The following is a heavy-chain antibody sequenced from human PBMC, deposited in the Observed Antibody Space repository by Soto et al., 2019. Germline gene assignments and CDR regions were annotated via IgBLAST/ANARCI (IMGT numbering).Heavy chain of an antibody. J-gene: IGHJ5*02. V-gene: IGHV3-73*02. CDR3: SKYSGSLTMPAA. CDR2: VASKPEGYTT. Sequence: EVRLVESGGGLVQPGGSLKLSCAASGFTFSDSAIHWVRQAPGKGLEWVARVASKPEGYTTTYGSSVKGRFTISRDDSQNTAYLQMNSLKTEDTAVYYCSKYSGSLTMPAALGPGTLVTVSS. CDR1: GFTFSDSA. D-gene: IGHD1-26*01.